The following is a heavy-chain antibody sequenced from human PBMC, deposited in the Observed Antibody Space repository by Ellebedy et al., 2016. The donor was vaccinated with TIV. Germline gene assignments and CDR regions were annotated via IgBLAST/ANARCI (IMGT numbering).Heavy chain of an antibody. Sequence: PGGSLRLSCAASGFMFSSYSMNWVRQAPGKGLEWVSCISGNTKDIQYADSVKGRFTISRDNAENTLYLQMNSLRAEDTAVYYCAKDSSGYWGQGTLVTVSS. CDR2: ISGNTKDI. D-gene: IGHD3-22*01. CDR3: AKDSSGY. V-gene: IGHV3-21*01. J-gene: IGHJ4*02. CDR1: GFMFSSYS.